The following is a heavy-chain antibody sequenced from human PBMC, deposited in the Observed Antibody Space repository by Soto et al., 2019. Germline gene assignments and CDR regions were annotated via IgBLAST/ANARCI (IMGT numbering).Heavy chain of an antibody. CDR2: IIPIFGTA. CDR1: GGTFSSYS. V-gene: IGHV1-69*01. J-gene: IGHJ4*02. Sequence: QVQLVQSGAEVKKPGSSVKVSCKASGGTFSSYSINWVRQAPGQGLEWMGEIIPIFGTAHYAQKFQGRVTITADESTSTAYMELRSLRTDCTAVYYGARDGGSHSGGIDYWGQGTLVTVS. D-gene: IGHD1-26*01. CDR3: ARDGGSHSGGIDY.